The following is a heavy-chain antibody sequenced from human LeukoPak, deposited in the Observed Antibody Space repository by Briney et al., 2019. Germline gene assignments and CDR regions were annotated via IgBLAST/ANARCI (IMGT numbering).Heavy chain of an antibody. V-gene: IGHV1-69*05. CDR2: IIPIFGTA. J-gene: IGHJ3*02. CDR1: GGTFSSYA. Sequence: GASVKVSCKASGGTFSSYAISWVRQAPGQGLEWMGGIIPIFGTANYAQKFQGRVTITTDESTSTAYMELSSLRSEDTAVYYCARDRVGATGFDAFDIWGQGTMVTVSS. D-gene: IGHD1-26*01. CDR3: ARDRVGATGFDAFDI.